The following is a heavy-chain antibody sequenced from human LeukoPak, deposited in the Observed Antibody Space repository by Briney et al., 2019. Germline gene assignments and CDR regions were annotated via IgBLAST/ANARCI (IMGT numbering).Heavy chain of an antibody. Sequence: GGSLRLSCTVSGFTFSSYEMTWFRQAPGKGLKWISSIGYGGADSHYADSVKGRFTISRDNSKNTLYLQMNSLTPDDTSVYYCSRSPGILGTNYFDYWGQGTLVTVSS. CDR1: GFTFSSYE. CDR3: SRSPGILGTNYFDY. CDR2: IGYGGADS. D-gene: IGHD1-26*01. J-gene: IGHJ4*02. V-gene: IGHV3-23*01.